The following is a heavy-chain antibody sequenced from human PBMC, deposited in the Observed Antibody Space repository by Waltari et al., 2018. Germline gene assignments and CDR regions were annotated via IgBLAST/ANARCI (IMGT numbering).Heavy chain of an antibody. J-gene: IGHJ3*02. CDR2: MSYSGRT. CDR3: ARQNSLSNDGFDI. V-gene: IGHV4-39*01. Sequence: QMQLQESGPGLVKPSATLSLTCSVPGGYIGGSSDYWGWIRQAPGKGLEWIGSMSYSGRTYYNPSLKSRVTISEDTSKNQLSLKVSSVTAADTAVYYCARQNSLSNDGFDIWGQGTLVTVSS. CDR1: GGYIGGSSDY.